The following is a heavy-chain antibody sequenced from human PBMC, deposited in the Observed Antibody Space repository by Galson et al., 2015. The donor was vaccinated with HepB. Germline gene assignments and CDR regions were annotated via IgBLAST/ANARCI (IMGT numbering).Heavy chain of an antibody. CDR1: GFSVTNYS. V-gene: IGHV3-33*01. D-gene: IGHD3-3*01. CDR2: IWFDGSNA. CDR3: ARQGSDFWSGYDF. Sequence: SLRLSCAASGFSVTNYSMHWVRQAPGKGLEWVALIWFDGSNANYVGSVKGRFTISRDNSQNTLYLQMHNLRGDDSAVYYCARQGSDFWSGYDFWGQGTVVTVSS. J-gene: IGHJ4*02.